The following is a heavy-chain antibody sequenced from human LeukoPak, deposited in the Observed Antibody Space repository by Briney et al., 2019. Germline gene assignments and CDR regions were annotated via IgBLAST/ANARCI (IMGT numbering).Heavy chain of an antibody. CDR3: ARNYYGSGSSKNWFDP. V-gene: IGHV1-2*02. D-gene: IGHD3-10*01. J-gene: IGHJ5*02. CDR2: INPNSGGT. Sequence: ASVKVSCKASGYTFTGYYMHWVRQAPGQGLEWMGWINPNSGGTNYAQKFQGRVTMTRDASISTAYMELSRLRSDDTAVYYCARNYYGSGSSKNWFDPWGQGTLVTVSS. CDR1: GYTFTGYY.